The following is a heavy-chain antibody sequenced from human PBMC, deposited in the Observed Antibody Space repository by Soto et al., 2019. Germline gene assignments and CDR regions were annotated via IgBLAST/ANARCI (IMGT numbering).Heavy chain of an antibody. CDR1: GYTFTSYA. CDR3: ARVTYYYDSSGYQGDWFDP. Sequence: AASVKVSCKASGYTFTSYAMHWVRQAPGQRLEWMGWINAGNGNTKYSQKFQGRVTITRDTSASTAYMELSSLRSEDTAVYYCARVTYYYDSSGYQGDWFDPWGQGTLVTVSS. D-gene: IGHD3-22*01. V-gene: IGHV1-3*01. CDR2: INAGNGNT. J-gene: IGHJ5*02.